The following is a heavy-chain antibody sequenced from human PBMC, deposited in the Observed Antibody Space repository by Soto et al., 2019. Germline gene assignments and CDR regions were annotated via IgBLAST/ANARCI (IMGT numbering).Heavy chain of an antibody. J-gene: IGHJ5*02. V-gene: IGHV3-23*01. CDR1: GFTFSNFA. CDR3: AKDPVYGDAKGAFGP. CDR2: ITRNSDNK. D-gene: IGHD2-21*02. Sequence: LRLSCAASGFTFSNFAMSWVRQAPGKGLEWISAITRNSDNKYYEDSVKGRFTISRDNSKNTLFLQMNSLRVEDTATYYCAKDPVYGDAKGAFGPWGQGTSDT.